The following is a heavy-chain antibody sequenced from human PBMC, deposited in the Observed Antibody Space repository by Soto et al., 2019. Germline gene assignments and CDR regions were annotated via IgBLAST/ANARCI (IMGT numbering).Heavy chain of an antibody. CDR3: AREAAGTPFLIDY. Sequence: PVESLRQSCAASGFNFSTYAIHWVRQVPGKGLEWVFAIGTGYDTYYPGSVKGRFTLSRENAKNSLYLQMNSLRAGDTAVYYCAREAAGTPFLIDYWGQGP. V-gene: IGHV3-13*01. J-gene: IGHJ4*02. D-gene: IGHD6-19*01. CDR2: IGTGYDT. CDR1: GFNFSTYA.